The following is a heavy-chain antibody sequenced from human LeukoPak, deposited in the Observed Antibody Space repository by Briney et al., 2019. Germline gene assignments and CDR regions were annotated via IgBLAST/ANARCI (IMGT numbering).Heavy chain of an antibody. CDR1: GGSINSGNYE. J-gene: IGHJ4*02. Sequence: PSETLSLTCNVSGGSINSGNYEWGWIRQPPGKGLEWIGSIHYSGSSHYNPSLKSRVTISVDTSKNQFSLKLSSVTAADTAVYYCARRGGSGRAFDYWGQGTLVTVSS. CDR3: ARRGGSGRAFDY. V-gene: IGHV4-39*01. CDR2: IHYSGSS. D-gene: IGHD1-26*01.